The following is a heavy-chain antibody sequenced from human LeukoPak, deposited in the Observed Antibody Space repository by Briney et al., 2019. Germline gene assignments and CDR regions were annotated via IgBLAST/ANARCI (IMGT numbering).Heavy chain of an antibody. J-gene: IGHJ3*02. CDR2: ISWNSGSI. D-gene: IGHD3-22*01. CDR1: GFTFDDYA. V-gene: IGHV3-9*01. CDR3: AKDRYYDSSGYDAFDI. Sequence: GGSLRLSCAASGFTFDDYAMHWVRHAPGKGLEWVSGISWNSGSIGYADSVKGRFTISRDNAKNSLYLQMNSLRAEDTALYYCAKDRYYDSSGYDAFDIWGQGTMVTVSS.